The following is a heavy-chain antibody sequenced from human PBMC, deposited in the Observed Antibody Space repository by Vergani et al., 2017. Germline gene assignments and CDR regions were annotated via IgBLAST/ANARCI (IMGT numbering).Heavy chain of an antibody. CDR1: GGSFSGYY. D-gene: IGHD3-16*01. CDR2: INHSGST. Sequence: QVQLQQWGAGLLKPSETLSLTCAVYGGSFSGYYWSWIRQPPGKGLEWIGEINHSGSTNYNPSLKSRVTISVDTSKNQFSLKLSAVTAADTAVYYCARGLLTPHARGSAFDIWGQGTMVTVSS. V-gene: IGHV4-34*01. CDR3: ARGLLTPHARGSAFDI. J-gene: IGHJ3*02.